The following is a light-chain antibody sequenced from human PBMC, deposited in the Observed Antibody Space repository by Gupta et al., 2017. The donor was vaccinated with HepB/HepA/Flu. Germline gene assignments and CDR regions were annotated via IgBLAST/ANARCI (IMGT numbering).Light chain of an antibody. CDR2: VNSDGSR. V-gene: IGLV4-69*01. CDR3: QAGSGIQV. CDR1: SGHPSYA. J-gene: IGLJ2*01. Sequence: QLVLPHSPSASASLGASVKLTCTLSSGHPSYAIAWHQQQPEKGTRYLMKVNSDGSRSKGDGIPDRFSGSSSGAALYLTIPSLQAEDDYDYYCQAGSGIQVFGGGTKLTVL.